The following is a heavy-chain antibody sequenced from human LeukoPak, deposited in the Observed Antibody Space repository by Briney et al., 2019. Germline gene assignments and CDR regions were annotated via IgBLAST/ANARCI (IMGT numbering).Heavy chain of an antibody. V-gene: IGHV1-2*04. Sequence: RASVKVSCKASGYTFTGYYMHWVRRAPGQGLEWMGWINPNSGGTNYAQKFQGWVTMTRDTSISTAYMELSRLRSDDTAVYYCARETSYYDFWSGYYVFDYWGQGTLVTVSS. CDR3: ARETSYYDFWSGYYVFDY. CDR1: GYTFTGYY. CDR2: INPNSGGT. D-gene: IGHD3-3*01. J-gene: IGHJ4*02.